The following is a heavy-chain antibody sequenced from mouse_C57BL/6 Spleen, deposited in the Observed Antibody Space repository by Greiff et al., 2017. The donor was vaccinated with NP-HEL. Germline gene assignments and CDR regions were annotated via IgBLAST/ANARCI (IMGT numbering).Heavy chain of an antibody. CDR2: IYPGSGNT. D-gene: IGHD2-4*01. J-gene: IGHJ4*01. Sequence: QVQLQQSGPELVKPGASVKISCKASGYSFTSYYIHWVKQRPGQGLEWIGWIYPGSGNTKYNEKFKGKATLTADTSSSTAYMQLSSLTSEDSAVYYCAYDYSYAMDYWGQGTSVTVSS. CDR3: AYDYSYAMDY. V-gene: IGHV1-66*01. CDR1: GYSFTSYY.